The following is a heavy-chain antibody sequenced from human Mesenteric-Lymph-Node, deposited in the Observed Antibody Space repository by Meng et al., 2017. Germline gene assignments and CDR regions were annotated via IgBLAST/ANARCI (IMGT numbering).Heavy chain of an antibody. CDR1: GFIFDEYA. D-gene: IGHD2-2*01. J-gene: IGHJ6*02. CDR2: ISWDGDNT. CDR3: ARDYSSCSSTSCYAGYYYGMDV. Sequence: GESLKISCAACGFIFDEYAMHWVRQAPGKGLEWVSLISWDGDNTYYADSVKGRFTISRDNSKNSLYLQMNSLRPEDTAFYYCARDYSSCSSTSCYAGYYYGMDVWGQGTTVTVSS. V-gene: IGHV3-43D*03.